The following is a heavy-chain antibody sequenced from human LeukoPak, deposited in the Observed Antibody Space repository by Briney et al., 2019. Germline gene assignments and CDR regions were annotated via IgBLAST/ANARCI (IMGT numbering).Heavy chain of an antibody. CDR1: GDSVSSNSVA. Sequence: SQTLSLTCAISGDSVSSNSVAWNWIRQSPSRGLEWLGRTYYRSKWGNDYAVSVKSRITINPDTSKNQFSLQLISVTPEDTAVYYCARSGGGNMPFDYWGQGNLVTVSS. V-gene: IGHV6-1*01. J-gene: IGHJ4*02. CDR3: ARSGGGNMPFDY. CDR2: TYYRSKWGN. D-gene: IGHD4-23*01.